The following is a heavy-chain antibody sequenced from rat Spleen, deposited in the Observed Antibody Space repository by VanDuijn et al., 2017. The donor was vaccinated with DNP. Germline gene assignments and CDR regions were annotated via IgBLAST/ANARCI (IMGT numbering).Heavy chain of an antibody. D-gene: IGHD3-4*01. Sequence: EVQLVESGGGLVQPGRSLKLSCAASGFTFSDYNMAWVRQAPKKGLEWVATISYDGSSTYYRDSVKGRFTISRDNAKSTLYLQMDSLRSEDTATYYCARQENPFAYWGQGTLVTVSS. CDR2: ISYDGSST. CDR1: GFTFSDYN. J-gene: IGHJ3*01. CDR3: ARQENPFAY. V-gene: IGHV5-7*01.